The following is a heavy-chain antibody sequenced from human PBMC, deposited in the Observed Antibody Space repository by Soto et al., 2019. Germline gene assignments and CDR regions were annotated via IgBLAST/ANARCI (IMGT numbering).Heavy chain of an antibody. V-gene: IGHV1-3*01. Sequence: QVQLVQSGAEVKKPGASVKVSCNPSGYAFTSYTMHWVRQAPGQGLEWMGWINADNGDSKYSQKFQGRVTITRDTSASIAYMELSSLRSEDTAVYYCARDTGSGLRVEPGIFEYWGQGTLVTFSS. CDR3: ARDTGSGLRVEPGIFEY. D-gene: IGHD1-26*01. CDR2: INADNGDS. J-gene: IGHJ4*02. CDR1: GYAFTSYT.